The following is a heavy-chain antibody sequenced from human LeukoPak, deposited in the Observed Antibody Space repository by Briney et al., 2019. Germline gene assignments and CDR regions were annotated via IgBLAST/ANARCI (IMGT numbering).Heavy chain of an antibody. CDR1: GFTFSNAW. D-gene: IGHD3-3*01. Sequence: GSLRLSCAASGFTFSNAWMSWVRQPPGKGLEWIGEINHSGSTNYNPSLKSRVTISVDTSKNQFSLKLSSVTAADTAVYYCARGLSRITIFGVVITTRVWFDPWGQGTLVTVSS. CDR3: ARGLSRITIFGVVITTRVWFDP. V-gene: IGHV4-34*01. J-gene: IGHJ5*02. CDR2: INHSGST.